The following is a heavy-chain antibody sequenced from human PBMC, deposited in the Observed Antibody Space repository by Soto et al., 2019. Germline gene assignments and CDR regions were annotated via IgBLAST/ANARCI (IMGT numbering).Heavy chain of an antibody. V-gene: IGHV4-30-4*01. Sequence: TLSLTCTVSGGSISSGDYYWSWIRQPPGKGLEWIGYIYYSGSTYYNPSLKSRVTISVDTSKNQFSLKLSSVTAADTAVYYCARVGVGATHRFYFDYWGQGTLVTVSS. CDR2: IYYSGST. D-gene: IGHD1-26*01. CDR1: GGSISSGDYY. J-gene: IGHJ4*02. CDR3: ARVGVGATHRFYFDY.